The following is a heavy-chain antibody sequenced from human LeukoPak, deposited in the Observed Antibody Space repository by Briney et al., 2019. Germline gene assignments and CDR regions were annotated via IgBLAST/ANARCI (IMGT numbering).Heavy chain of an antibody. Sequence: SQTLSLTCNVSGISISDGRYYWAWIRQRPGRGLEWIGYKYYSGSAKYSPSLKSRLTISIDTPENQFSLHLSSVTAADTAMYYCATPYCSSLSCLDVFNIWGQGRMVTVSS. D-gene: IGHD2-2*01. J-gene: IGHJ3*02. CDR3: ATPYCSSLSCLDVFNI. V-gene: IGHV4-31*03. CDR1: GISISDGRYY. CDR2: KYYSGSA.